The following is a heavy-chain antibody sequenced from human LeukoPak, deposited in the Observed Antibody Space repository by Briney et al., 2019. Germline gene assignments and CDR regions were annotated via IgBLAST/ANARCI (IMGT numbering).Heavy chain of an antibody. D-gene: IGHD3-22*01. CDR3: AKGDSSGYYFRSFRFDP. Sequence: GRSLRLSCAASGFTFSSYGMHWVRQAPGKGLEWVAVISYDGSNKYYADSVKGRFTISRDNSKNTLYLQMNSLRAEDTAVYYCAKGDSSGYYFRSFRFDPWGQGTLVTVSS. J-gene: IGHJ5*02. V-gene: IGHV3-30*18. CDR2: ISYDGSNK. CDR1: GFTFSSYG.